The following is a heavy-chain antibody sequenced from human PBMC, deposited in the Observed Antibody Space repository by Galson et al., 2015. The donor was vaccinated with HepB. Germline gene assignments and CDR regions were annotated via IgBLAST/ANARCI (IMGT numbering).Heavy chain of an antibody. V-gene: IGHV3-48*01. J-gene: IGHJ4*02. CDR2: ISSSGTI. D-gene: IGHD5-18*01. CDR3: ARDRYGSY. Sequence: SLRLSCAASGFTFSTYSMNWVRQAPGKGLEWVSYISSSGTIYYADSVKGRFTISRVNAKNSLYLQMNSLRAEDTAVYYCARDRYGSYWGQGTLVTVSS. CDR1: GFTFSTYS.